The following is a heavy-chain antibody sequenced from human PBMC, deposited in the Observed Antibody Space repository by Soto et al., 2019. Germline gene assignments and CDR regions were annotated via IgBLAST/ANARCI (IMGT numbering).Heavy chain of an antibody. Sequence: GGSLRLSCAASGFTFSSYSMSWVRQAPGKGLEWVSSIGGSGITPYYADSVKGRFAISRDNSKNTLYLQMTSLRADDTAVYYCAKDRRAGGNYGFYSDFWGQGALVTVSS. D-gene: IGHD1-7*01. J-gene: IGHJ4*02. CDR1: GFTFSSYS. CDR2: IGGSGITP. CDR3: AKDRRAGGNYGFYSDF. V-gene: IGHV3-23*01.